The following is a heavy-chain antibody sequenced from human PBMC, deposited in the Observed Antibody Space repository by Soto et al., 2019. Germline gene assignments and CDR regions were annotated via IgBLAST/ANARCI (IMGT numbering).Heavy chain of an antibody. CDR1: NDSISSINW. J-gene: IGHJ4*02. D-gene: IGHD3-10*01. CDR2: IHHSGSA. CDR3: AGQDYRSYTRAH. V-gene: IGHV4-4*02. Sequence: PSETLSLTCAVSNDSISSINWYSWVRQPPGKGLEWIGEIHHSGSANYNPSLESRVTISLDKSKNQFSLKLTSVTAADTAVYYCAGQDYRSYTRAHWGQGSLDTVSS.